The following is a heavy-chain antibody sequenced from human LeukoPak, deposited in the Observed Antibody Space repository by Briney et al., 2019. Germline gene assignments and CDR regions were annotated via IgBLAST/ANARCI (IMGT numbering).Heavy chain of an antibody. CDR3: ARRKRVVTAIPAAVYDAFDI. V-gene: IGHV1-69*05. CDR1: GGTFSSYA. Sequence: SVKVSCKASGGTFSSYAISWVRQAPGQGLEWMGGIIPIFGTTNYAQKFQGRATITTDESTSTAYMELSSLRSEDTAVYYCARRKRVVTAIPAAVYDAFDIWGQGTMVTVSS. CDR2: IIPIFGTT. D-gene: IGHD2-21*02. J-gene: IGHJ3*02.